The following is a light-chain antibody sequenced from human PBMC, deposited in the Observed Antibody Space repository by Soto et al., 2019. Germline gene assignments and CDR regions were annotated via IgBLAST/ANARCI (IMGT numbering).Light chain of an antibody. J-gene: IGKJ2*01. CDR2: AAS. Sequence: DIQMTQSPSSVSASVGDRVTITCRASQGVSSGLAWYQQKPGKAPKLLIYAASNLLSGVPSRFSGSGSGTDFTLTISSLQPEDSATYYCQQANSFPYTFGHGSKLEIK. CDR3: QQANSFPYT. V-gene: IGKV1-12*01. CDR1: QGVSSG.